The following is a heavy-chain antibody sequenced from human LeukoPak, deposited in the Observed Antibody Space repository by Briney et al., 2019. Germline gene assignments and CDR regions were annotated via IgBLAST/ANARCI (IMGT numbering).Heavy chain of an antibody. CDR2: INTNTGNP. CDR3: AGDSTYYDYVWGSYRYTGLEGNFDY. D-gene: IGHD3-16*02. CDR1: GYTFTSYA. V-gene: IGHV7-4-1*02. Sequence: ASVKVSCKASGYTFTSYAMNWVRQAPGQGLEWMGWINTNTGNPTYAQGFTGRFVFSLDTSVGTAYLQISSLKAEDTAVYYCAGDSTYYDYVWGSYRYTGLEGNFDYWGQGTLVTVSS. J-gene: IGHJ4*02.